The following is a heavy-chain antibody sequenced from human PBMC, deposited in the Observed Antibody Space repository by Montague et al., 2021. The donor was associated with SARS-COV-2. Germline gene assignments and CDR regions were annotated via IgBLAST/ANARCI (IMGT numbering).Heavy chain of an antibody. CDR2: MSYDGSSR. CDR3: ARDNMGSIDY. Sequence: SLRLSCAASGFTFSTYYMQWVRQAPGKGLEWVAIMSYDGSSRYHVDSVKGRFTISRDNSRNTLYLQTDSLRSEDTAVYYCARDNMGSIDYWGRGTLVTVSS. CDR1: GFTFSTYY. J-gene: IGHJ4*02. V-gene: IGHV3-30*04. D-gene: IGHD1-26*01.